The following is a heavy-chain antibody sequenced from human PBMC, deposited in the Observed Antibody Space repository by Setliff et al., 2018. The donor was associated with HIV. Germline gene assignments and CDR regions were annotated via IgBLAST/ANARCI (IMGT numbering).Heavy chain of an antibody. D-gene: IGHD3-10*01. J-gene: IGHJ6*03. CDR2: INAGNGNT. V-gene: IGHV1-3*01. CDR1: GYTFTSYV. Sequence: ASVKVSCKASGYTFTSYVMHWVRQAPGQRLEWMGWINAGNGNTKYSQKFQGRVTFTRDTSASTAYMELSSLGSEGTAVYYCAREGKFRYYYYMDVWGKGTTVTVSS. CDR3: AREGKFRYYYYMDV.